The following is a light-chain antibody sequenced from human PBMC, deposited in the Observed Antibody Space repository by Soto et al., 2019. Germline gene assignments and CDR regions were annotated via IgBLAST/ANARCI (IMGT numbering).Light chain of an antibody. V-gene: IGKV1-39*01. CDR1: QSISSY. CDR3: HQSYSTPLT. CDR2: AAS. J-gene: IGKJ4*01. Sequence: DIQMTQSPSSLSASVGDRVTITCRASQSISSYLNWYQQKPGKAPTLLIYAASSLQSGVPSMFSGSGSATDFTLTIGSLQTEDFATYDSHQSYSTPLTFGGGTKVEIK.